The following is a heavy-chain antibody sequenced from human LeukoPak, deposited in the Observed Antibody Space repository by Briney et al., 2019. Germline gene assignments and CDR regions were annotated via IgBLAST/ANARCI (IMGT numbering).Heavy chain of an antibody. CDR1: GYSFTSYW. CDR2: IYPGDSDT. D-gene: IGHD4-23*01. CDR3: ARSSYGGNSYYYYGMDA. Sequence: GESLKISCKGSGYSFTSYWIGWVRQMPGKGLEWMGIIYPGDSDTRYSPSFQGQVTISADKSISTAYLQWSSLKASDTAMYYCARSSYGGNSYYYYGMDAWGQGTTVTVSS. J-gene: IGHJ6*02. V-gene: IGHV5-51*01.